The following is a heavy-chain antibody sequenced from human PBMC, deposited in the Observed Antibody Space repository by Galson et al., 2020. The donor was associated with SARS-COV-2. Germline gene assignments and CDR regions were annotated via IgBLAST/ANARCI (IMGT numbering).Heavy chain of an antibody. V-gene: IGHV3-30*18. CDR3: ANIYSNVRDY. CDR2: ISYDGSNK. D-gene: IGHD4-4*01. J-gene: IGHJ4*02. CDR1: GFTFSSYG. Sequence: QLGESLKISCAASGFTFSSYGMHWVRQAPGKGLEWVAVISYDGSNKYYADSVKGRFTISRDNSKNTLYLQMNSLRAEDTAVYYCANIYSNVRDYWGQGTLVTVSS.